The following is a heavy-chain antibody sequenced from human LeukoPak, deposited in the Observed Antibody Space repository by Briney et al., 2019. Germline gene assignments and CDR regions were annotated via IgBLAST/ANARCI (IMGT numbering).Heavy chain of an antibody. CDR1: GDSISSNNW. D-gene: IGHD6-6*01. Sequence: SETLSLTCAVSGDSISSNNWWSWVRQPPGKGLEWIGEIYHSGSTNYNPSLKSRVTISVDKSKNQFSLKLSSVTAADAAVYYCARRIAARPTSMDVWGKGTTVTVSS. V-gene: IGHV4-4*02. CDR2: IYHSGST. J-gene: IGHJ6*04. CDR3: ARRIAARPTSMDV.